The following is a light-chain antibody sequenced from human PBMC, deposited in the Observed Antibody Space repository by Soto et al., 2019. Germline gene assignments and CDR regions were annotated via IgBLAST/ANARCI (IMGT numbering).Light chain of an antibody. J-gene: IGLJ1*01. CDR1: SSDVGSYNL. Sequence: QYVLTQPASVSGSPGQSITISCTGTSSDVGSYNLVSWYQQHPDKAPKLMIYEVSKRPSGVSNRFSGSKSGNTASLTISGLQTEDEADYYCCSYAGGSIIIFGKGTKVTVL. V-gene: IGLV2-23*02. CDR2: EVS. CDR3: CSYAGGSIII.